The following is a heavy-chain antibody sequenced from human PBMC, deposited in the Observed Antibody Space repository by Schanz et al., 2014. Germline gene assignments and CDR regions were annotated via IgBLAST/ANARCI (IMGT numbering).Heavy chain of an antibody. Sequence: QVQLVQSWAEVKGPGASVKVSCKASGYSFTPLPIHWVRQAPGQGLEWLGWISPYTRNTQYFDKMEGRVTMTTDTSTSTAYMELRSLRSDDTAMYYCATRWGYCTATACQILEVLDVWGQGTMVSVSS. J-gene: IGHJ3*01. CDR3: ATRWGYCTATACQILEVLDV. V-gene: IGHV1-18*01. CDR1: GYSFTPLP. CDR2: ISPYTRNT. D-gene: IGHD2-8*02.